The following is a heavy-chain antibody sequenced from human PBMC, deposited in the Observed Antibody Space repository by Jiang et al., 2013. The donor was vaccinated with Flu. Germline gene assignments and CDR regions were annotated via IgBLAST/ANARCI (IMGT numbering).Heavy chain of an antibody. CDR2: IMPIFGTV. CDR1: GDSFSSYA. J-gene: IGHJ3*02. Sequence: SGAEVKKPGSSVKVSCKASGDSFSSYAINWVRQAPGQGLEWMGRIMPIFGTVNYAQKFQGRLTLTADESTSTAYMDLRSLRSDDTAVYYCARDTFSRYSGYEDDAFDIWGQGTMVTVSS. CDR3: ARDTFSRYSGYEDDAFDI. D-gene: IGHD5-12*01. V-gene: IGHV1-69*01.